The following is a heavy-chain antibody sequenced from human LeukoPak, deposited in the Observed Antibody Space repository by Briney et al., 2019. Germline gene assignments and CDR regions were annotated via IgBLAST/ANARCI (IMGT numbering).Heavy chain of an antibody. Sequence: GGSLRLSCAASGFTFSSYAMSWVRQAPGKGLEWVSAISGSGGSTYYADSVKGRFTISRDNFKNTLYLQMNSLRAEDTAVYYCAKGPHSSSSEYYFDYWGQGTLVTVSS. CDR1: GFTFSSYA. V-gene: IGHV3-23*01. CDR3: AKGPHSSSSEYYFDY. D-gene: IGHD6-6*01. CDR2: ISGSGGST. J-gene: IGHJ4*02.